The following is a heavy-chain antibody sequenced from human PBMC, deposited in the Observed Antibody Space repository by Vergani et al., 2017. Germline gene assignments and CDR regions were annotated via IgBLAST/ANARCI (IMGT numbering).Heavy chain of an antibody. CDR1: GFTFSSYG. Sequence: QVQLVESGGGVVQPGRSLRLSCAASGFTFSSYGMHWVRQAPGKGLEWVAVISYDGSNKYYADSVKGRFTISRDNSKNTLYLQMNSLRAEDTAVYYCAKERGYGSLDYWAREPWSPSPQ. CDR2: ISYDGSNK. J-gene: IGHJ4*02. D-gene: IGHD1-1*01. V-gene: IGHV3-30*18. CDR3: AKERGYGSLDY.